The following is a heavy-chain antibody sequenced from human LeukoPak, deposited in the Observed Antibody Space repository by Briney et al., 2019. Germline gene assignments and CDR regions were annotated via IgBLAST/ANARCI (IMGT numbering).Heavy chain of an antibody. V-gene: IGHV1-2*02. CDR1: GYRFTDDY. J-gene: IGHJ4*02. CDR3: APTSEAYTSNWSV. Sequence: GASVKVSRKTSGYRFTDDYIHWVRQAPGQGLEWMGWINPDTDSTNYAPKFRGRVIMTRDTSISTAYMEVRRLTFDDTAIYYCAPTSEAYTSNWSVWGQGALVTVSS. CDR2: INPDTDST. D-gene: IGHD3-16*01.